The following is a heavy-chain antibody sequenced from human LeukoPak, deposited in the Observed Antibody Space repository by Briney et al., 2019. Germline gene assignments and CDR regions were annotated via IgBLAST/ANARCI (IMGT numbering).Heavy chain of an antibody. CDR2: IRQDGSEK. V-gene: IGHV3-7*04. CDR1: GFTFSSYW. D-gene: IGHD5-12*01. Sequence: GGSLRLSCAASGFTFSSYWMSWVRQAPGKGLEWVANIRQDGSEKYYVDSVKGRFTISRDNAKNSLYLQMNSLRAEDTAVYYCARATGYPSSIYYFDYWGQGTLVTVSS. J-gene: IGHJ4*02. CDR3: ARATGYPSSIYYFDY.